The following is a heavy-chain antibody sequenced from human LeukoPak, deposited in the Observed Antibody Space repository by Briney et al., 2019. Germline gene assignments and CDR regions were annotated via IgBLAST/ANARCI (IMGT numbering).Heavy chain of an antibody. CDR1: GYTFTGYY. CDR3: ARGSPGYSSYNWFDP. V-gene: IGHV1-2*02. J-gene: IGHJ5*02. Sequence: ASVKVSCKASGYTFTGYYMHWVRQAPGQGLEWMGWINPNSGGTNYAQKFQGRVTMTRDTSISTAYMELSRLRSDDTAVYYCARGSPGYSSYNWFDPWGQGTLVTVSS. CDR2: INPNSGGT. D-gene: IGHD6-13*01.